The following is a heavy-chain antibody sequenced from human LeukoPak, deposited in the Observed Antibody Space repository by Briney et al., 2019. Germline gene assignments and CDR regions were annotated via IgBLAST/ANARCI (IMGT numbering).Heavy chain of an antibody. J-gene: IGHJ5*01. V-gene: IGHV1-2*02. D-gene: IGHD1-26*01. CDR3: ARDGNFDF. CDR2: INPNTGDT. Sequence: ASVKVSCKASGYTFTDYHMHWVRQAPGQGLEWMGWINPNTGDTNYAQSFQGRVAMTRDTSIGTAYMEVSRLTSDDTAVYYCARDGNFDFWGQGTLVTVSS. CDR1: GYTFTDYH.